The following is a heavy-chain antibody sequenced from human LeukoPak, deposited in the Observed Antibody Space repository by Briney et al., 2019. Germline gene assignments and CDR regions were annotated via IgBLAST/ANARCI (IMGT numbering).Heavy chain of an antibody. V-gene: IGHV4-59*11. Sequence: SETLSLTCTVSGGSISSHYWSWIRQPPGKGLEWIGYIYYSGSTNYNPSLKSRVTISVDTSKNQFSLKLSSVTAADTAVYYCARVDDCGGDCLDAFDIWGQGTMVIVSS. CDR1: GGSISSHY. CDR3: ARVDDCGGDCLDAFDI. J-gene: IGHJ3*02. D-gene: IGHD2-21*02. CDR2: IYYSGST.